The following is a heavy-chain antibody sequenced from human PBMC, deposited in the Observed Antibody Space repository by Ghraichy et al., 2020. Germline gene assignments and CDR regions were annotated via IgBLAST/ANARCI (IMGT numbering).Heavy chain of an antibody. CDR2: INHSGST. Sequence: SETLSLTCAVYGGSFSGYYWSWIRQPPGKGLEWIGEINHSGSTNYSPSLKSRVTISVDTSKNQFSLKLSSVTAADTAVYYCARKCSSTSCYNYWGQGTLVTVSS. J-gene: IGHJ4*02. CDR1: GGSFSGYY. V-gene: IGHV4-34*01. CDR3: ARKCSSTSCYNY. D-gene: IGHD2-2*02.